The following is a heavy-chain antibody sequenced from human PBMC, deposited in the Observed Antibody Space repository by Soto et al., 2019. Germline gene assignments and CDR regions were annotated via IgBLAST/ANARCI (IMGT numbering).Heavy chain of an antibody. D-gene: IGHD6-13*01. CDR1: GAPFIGYY. J-gene: IGHJ4*02. V-gene: IGHV4-4*07. Sequence: QVHRRRSAPGLVKPPRTRSLTSPVSGAPFIGYYGSGIRHPAGKELEWIGRIYTSGSTNYNPSLKSRVTMSVDTSKNQFSLKLSSVTAADTAVYYCARVRPSAGKVNWGQGTLVTVSS. CDR2: IYTSGST. CDR3: ARVRPSAGKVN.